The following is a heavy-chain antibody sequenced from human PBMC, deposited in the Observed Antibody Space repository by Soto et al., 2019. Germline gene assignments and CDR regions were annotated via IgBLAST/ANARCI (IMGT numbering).Heavy chain of an antibody. V-gene: IGHV3-48*03. CDR2: ISSSGSTI. J-gene: IGHJ6*02. Sequence: QSGGSLRLSCAASGFTFSSYEMNWVRQAPGKGLEWVSYISSSGSTIYYADSVKGRFTISRDNAKNSLYLQMNSLRAEDTAVYYCARLGEVTTFPYYYYYGMDVWGQGTTVTVSS. D-gene: IGHD4-4*01. CDR1: GFTFSSYE. CDR3: ARLGEVTTFPYYYYYGMDV.